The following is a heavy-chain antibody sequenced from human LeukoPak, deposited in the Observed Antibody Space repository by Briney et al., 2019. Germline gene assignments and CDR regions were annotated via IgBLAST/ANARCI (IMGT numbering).Heavy chain of an antibody. Sequence: ASVKVSCKASGFTFTNYGISWVRQAPGQGLEWMGWISAYNGNTNYAEKLQGRVTMTTDTSTSTAYMELRSLRFEDAAVYYCARERLVGWGDDACDIWGQGTMVTVSS. D-gene: IGHD3-9*01. V-gene: IGHV1-18*01. CDR2: ISAYNGNT. CDR1: GFTFTNYG. J-gene: IGHJ3*02. CDR3: ARERLVGWGDDACDI.